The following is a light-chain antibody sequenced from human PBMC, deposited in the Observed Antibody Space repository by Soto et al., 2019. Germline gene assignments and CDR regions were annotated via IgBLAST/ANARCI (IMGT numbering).Light chain of an antibody. Sequence: EKVMTQSPATLSVSPGERATLSCRASQRVSSNLAWYQQKPGQAPRLLIYGASTRATAIPARFSGSGSGTDFTLTISSLEPEDFAVYYCQQRSNWPITFGQGTRLEI. CDR3: QQRSNWPIT. CDR1: QRVSSN. V-gene: IGKV3-15*01. CDR2: GAS. J-gene: IGKJ5*01.